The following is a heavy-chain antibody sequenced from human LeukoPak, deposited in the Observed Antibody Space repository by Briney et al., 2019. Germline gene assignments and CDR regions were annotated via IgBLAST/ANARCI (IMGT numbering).Heavy chain of an antibody. CDR2: ISSRSNYI. D-gene: IGHD2-15*01. Sequence: GGSLRLSCIASGITFSEYSMTWVRQAPGKGLEWVSSISSRSNYIHYADSLKGRFTTSRDSAENSLYLQMNSLRAEDTAVYYCARLLIVVEPTAPFSTSYYMDVWGKGTTVTVSS. CDR1: GITFSEYS. CDR3: ARLLIVVEPTAPFSTSYYMDV. J-gene: IGHJ6*03. V-gene: IGHV3-21*06.